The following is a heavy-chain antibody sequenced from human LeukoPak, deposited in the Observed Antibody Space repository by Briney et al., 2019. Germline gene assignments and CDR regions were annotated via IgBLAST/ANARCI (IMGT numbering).Heavy chain of an antibody. J-gene: IGHJ4*02. CDR3: ARRSALAAAGTFDY. Sequence: PSETLSLTCTVSGGSISSYYWSWIRQPPGKGLEWIGYIYYSGSTNYNPSLKSRVTISVDTSKNQFSLKLSSVTAADTAVYYCARRSALAAAGTFDYWGQGTLVTVSS. CDR1: GGSISSYY. CDR2: IYYSGST. V-gene: IGHV4-59*08. D-gene: IGHD6-13*01.